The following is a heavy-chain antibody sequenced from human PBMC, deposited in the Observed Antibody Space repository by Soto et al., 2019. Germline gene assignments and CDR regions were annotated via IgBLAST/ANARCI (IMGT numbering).Heavy chain of an antibody. J-gene: IGHJ4*02. CDR2: INPSGGSP. CDR3: ARESSGFDY. V-gene: IGHV1-46*01. CDR1: AYTFTSYF. Sequence: ASVKVSCKASAYTFTSYFMHWVRQAPGQGLEWMGIINPSGGSPTYAQQFQGRITMTSDASTSTVFMDLSSLRSEDTAMYYCARESSGFDYWGQGTLVTVSS.